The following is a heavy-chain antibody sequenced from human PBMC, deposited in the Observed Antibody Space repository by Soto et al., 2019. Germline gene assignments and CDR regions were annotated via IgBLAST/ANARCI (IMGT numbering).Heavy chain of an antibody. V-gene: IGHV4-59*01. CDR1: GGSISSYY. J-gene: IGHJ6*02. CDR2: IYYSGST. D-gene: IGHD5-12*01. Sequence: PSETLSLTCTVSGGSISSYYWSWIRQPPGKGLEWIGYIYYSGSTNYNPSLKSRVTISVDTSKNQFSLKLSSVTAADTAVYYCASGYRGYYYYGMDVWGQGTTVTVSS. CDR3: ASGYRGYYYYGMDV.